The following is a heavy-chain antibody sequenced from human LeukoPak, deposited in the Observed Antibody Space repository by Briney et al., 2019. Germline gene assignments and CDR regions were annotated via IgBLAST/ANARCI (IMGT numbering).Heavy chain of an antibody. D-gene: IGHD2-21*02. J-gene: IGHJ6*03. V-gene: IGHV3-53*01. CDR1: GFTVSSNY. CDR3: ARDRKVVTAPDYYYYYMDV. Sequence: GGSLRLSCAASGFTVSSNYMSWVRQAPGKGLEWVSVIYSGGSTYYADSVKGRFTTSRDNSKNTLYLQMNSLRAEDTAVYYCARDRKVVTAPDYYYYYMDVWGKGTTVTVSS. CDR2: IYSGGST.